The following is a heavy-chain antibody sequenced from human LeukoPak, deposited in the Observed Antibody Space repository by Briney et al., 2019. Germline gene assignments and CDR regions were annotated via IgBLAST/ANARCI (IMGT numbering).Heavy chain of an antibody. Sequence: PSQTLSLTCAVSGGSISSGGYSWRWIRQPPGKGLEWIGYIYHSGSTYYNPSLKSRVTISVDTSKNQFSLKLSSVTAADTAVYYCARVIATTDGFFDYWGQGTLVTVSS. V-gene: IGHV4-30-2*01. CDR3: ARVIATTDGFFDY. D-gene: IGHD1-26*01. CDR1: GGSISSGGYS. CDR2: IYHSGST. J-gene: IGHJ4*02.